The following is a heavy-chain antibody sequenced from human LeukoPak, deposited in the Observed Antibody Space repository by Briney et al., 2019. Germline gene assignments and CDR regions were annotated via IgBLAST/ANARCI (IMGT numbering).Heavy chain of an antibody. Sequence: ASVKVSCKASGYTFTGYYMHWVRQAPGQGLEWMGWINPNSGGTNYAQKFQGRVTMTRDTSISTAYMELSRLRSDDTAVYYCARVGSYCSSTSGYSDFDYWGQGTLVTVSS. CDR2: INPNSGGT. D-gene: IGHD2-2*01. CDR3: ARVGSYCSSTSGYSDFDY. J-gene: IGHJ4*02. CDR1: GYTFTGYY. V-gene: IGHV1-2*02.